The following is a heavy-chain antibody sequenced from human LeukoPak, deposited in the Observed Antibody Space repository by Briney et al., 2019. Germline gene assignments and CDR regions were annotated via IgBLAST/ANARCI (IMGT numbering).Heavy chain of an antibody. CDR2: ISSSSSYI. D-gene: IGHD3-16*01. CDR1: GSTFRDYA. J-gene: IGHJ4*02. CDR3: ATLLFGGDHFDY. V-gene: IGHV3-21*01. Sequence: GGSLRLSCAASGSTFRDYAMNWVRQAPGKGLEWVSSISSSSSYIYYADSVKGRFTISRDNAKNSLYLQMNSLRAEDSAVYYCATLLFGGDHFDYWGQGTLVTVSS.